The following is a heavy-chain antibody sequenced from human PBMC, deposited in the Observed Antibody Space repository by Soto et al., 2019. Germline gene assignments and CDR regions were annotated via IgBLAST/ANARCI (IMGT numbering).Heavy chain of an antibody. V-gene: IGHV4-61*01. Sequence: QVQLQESGPGLVKPSETLSLTCIVSGDSVSSGSYHWSWIRQPPGKGLEWIGYIYYRGSTNYNPSLESRVTISVDTSRNQLSLKVNSVPAADTAVYYCARGLDYVGFDYWGQGTLVAVSS. CDR3: ARGLDYVGFDY. D-gene: IGHD4-17*01. CDR1: GDSVSSGSYH. CDR2: IYYRGST. J-gene: IGHJ4*02.